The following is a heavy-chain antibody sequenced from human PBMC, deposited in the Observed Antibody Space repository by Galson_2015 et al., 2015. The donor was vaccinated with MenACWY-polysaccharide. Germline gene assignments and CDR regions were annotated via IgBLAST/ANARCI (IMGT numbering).Heavy chain of an antibody. Sequence: SLRLSCTASGFTYSSYAMNWVRQAPGKGLEWVSAISNSGGSTYYADSVKGRFTISRDNSKNTLFLQMNSLRAEDTAVYYRVKDKGGGSYWGNTKIDYWGQGALVTVSS. J-gene: IGHJ4*02. V-gene: IGHV3-23*01. CDR3: VKDKGGGSYWGNTKIDY. CDR2: ISNSGGST. D-gene: IGHD1-26*01. CDR1: GFTYSSYA.